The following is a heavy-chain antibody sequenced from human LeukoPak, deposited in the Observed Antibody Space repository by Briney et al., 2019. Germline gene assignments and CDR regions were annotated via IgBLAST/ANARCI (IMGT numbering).Heavy chain of an antibody. D-gene: IGHD1-1*01. CDR1: GGTFSSYA. CDR2: IIPIFGTA. Sequence: ASVKVSXKASGGTFSSYAISWVRQAPGQGLEWIGGIIPIFGTANYAQKFQGRVTITTDESTSTAYMELSSLRSEDTAVYYCARGLERLEASPPFDYWGQGTLVTVSS. V-gene: IGHV1-69*05. J-gene: IGHJ4*02. CDR3: ARGLERLEASPPFDY.